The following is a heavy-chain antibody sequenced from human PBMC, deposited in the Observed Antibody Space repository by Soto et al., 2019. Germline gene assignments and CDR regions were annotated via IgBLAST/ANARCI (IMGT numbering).Heavy chain of an antibody. CDR3: GRLEGLATISYYFDY. CDR1: GGYVSSSIYY. J-gene: IGHJ4*02. Sequence: SETLSLTCTVSGGYVSSSIYYWGWVRQPPGKGLEWIGSVYYSGGTYYNPSLESRVTISVDKSKNQFSLKLMSLSAADTAVYYCGRLEGLATISYYFDYWGQGALVTVSS. CDR2: VYYSGGT. V-gene: IGHV4-39*01. D-gene: IGHD3-9*01.